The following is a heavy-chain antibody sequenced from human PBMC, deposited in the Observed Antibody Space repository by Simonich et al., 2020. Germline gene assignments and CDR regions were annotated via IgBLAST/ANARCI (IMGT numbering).Heavy chain of an antibody. J-gene: IGHJ4*02. CDR1: GFTFSSYW. V-gene: IGHV3-7*01. D-gene: IGHD3-9*01. CDR2: IKQDGGEK. Sequence: EVQLVESGGGLVQPGGSLRLSCAASGFTFSSYWMSWVRQAPGKGLEWVANIKQDGGEKYYVDPGKGRVTISRDNAKNSLYLQMNSLRAEDTAVYYCARFRGRYFDWLFDYWGQGTLVTVSS. CDR3: ARFRGRYFDWLFDY.